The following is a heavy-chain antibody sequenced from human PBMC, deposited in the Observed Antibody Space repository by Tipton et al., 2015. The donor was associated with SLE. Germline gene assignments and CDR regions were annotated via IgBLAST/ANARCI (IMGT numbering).Heavy chain of an antibody. CDR2: FAHSGRT. Sequence: TLSLTCSVSGYSITSSYYWGWIRQTPGKGLEWIGSFAHSGRTFYNPSLRTRVSISTDTSKNEFSLRLTSVTAADTAGYYCARHDTNYGRNWFDPWGQGTLVTVSS. J-gene: IGHJ5*02. CDR1: GYSITSSYY. V-gene: IGHV4-38-2*01. CDR3: ARHDTNYGRNWFDP. D-gene: IGHD2-8*01.